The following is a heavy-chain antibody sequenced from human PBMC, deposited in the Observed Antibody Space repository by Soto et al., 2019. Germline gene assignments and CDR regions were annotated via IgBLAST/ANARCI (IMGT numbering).Heavy chain of an antibody. CDR2: IIPIFGTA. CDR1: GGTFSSYA. CDR3: ARSITIFGVVPRDYYYGMDV. J-gene: IGHJ6*02. D-gene: IGHD3-3*01. V-gene: IGHV1-69*01. Sequence: QVQLVQSGAEVKKPGSSVKVSCKASGGTFSSYAISWVRQAPGQGLEWMGGIIPIFGTANYAQKFQGRVTINTDESTSTAYMELSSLRSEDTAVYYCARSITIFGVVPRDYYYGMDVWSQGTTVTVSS.